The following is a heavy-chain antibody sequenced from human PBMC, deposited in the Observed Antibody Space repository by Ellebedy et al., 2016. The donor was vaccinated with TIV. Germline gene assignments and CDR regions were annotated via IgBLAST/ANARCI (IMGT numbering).Heavy chain of an antibody. CDR1: GASISSYY. Sequence: SETLSLTCNVSGASISSYYWNWIRQSPGKGLEWIGDMSYSGSTNYNPSLKSRVTISVDTSKNQLSLNLSSVTAADTAVYYCVNDPQLGIRFDSWGQGTLVTVSS. V-gene: IGHV4-59*08. D-gene: IGHD7-27*01. CDR3: VNDPQLGIRFDS. CDR2: MSYSGST. J-gene: IGHJ4*02.